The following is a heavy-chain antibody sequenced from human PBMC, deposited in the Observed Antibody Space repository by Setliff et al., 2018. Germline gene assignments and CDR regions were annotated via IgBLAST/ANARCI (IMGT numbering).Heavy chain of an antibody. CDR1: GYTFTSYA. CDR3: ARKRLGWEQLYAFDI. J-gene: IGHJ3*02. V-gene: IGHV1-3*01. D-gene: IGHD1-26*01. CDR2: INAGNGNT. Sequence: ASVKVSCKASGYTFTSYAMHWVRQAPGQRLEWMGWINAGNGNTKYSQKFQGRVTITRDTSASTAYMELSSLRSEDTAVYYCARKRLGWEQLYAFDIGGQGTMVTVSS.